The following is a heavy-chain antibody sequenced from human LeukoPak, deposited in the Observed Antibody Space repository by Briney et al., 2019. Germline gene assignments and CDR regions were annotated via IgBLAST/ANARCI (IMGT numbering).Heavy chain of an antibody. CDR3: ARAQYYYDSSVGY. D-gene: IGHD3-22*01. Sequence: GGSLRLSCAASGSTFSSYSMNWVRQAPGKGLEWVSYISSSSSTIYYADSVKGRFTISRDNAKNSLYLQMNSLRAEDTAVYYCARAQYYYDSSVGYWGQGTLVTVSS. J-gene: IGHJ4*02. V-gene: IGHV3-48*01. CDR1: GSTFSSYS. CDR2: ISSSSSTI.